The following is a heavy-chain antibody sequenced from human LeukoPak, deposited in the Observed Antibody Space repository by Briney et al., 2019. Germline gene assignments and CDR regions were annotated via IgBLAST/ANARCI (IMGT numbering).Heavy chain of an antibody. J-gene: IGHJ6*02. CDR2: IYYSGST. D-gene: IGHD6-6*01. V-gene: IGHV4-59*01. CDR1: GGSISSYY. CDR3: ARDGSSIAAPYYYGMDV. Sequence: SETLSLTCTVSGGSISSYYWSWIRQPPGKGLEWIGYIYYSGSTNYNPSLKSRVTISVDTSKNQFSLKLSSVTAADTVVYYCARDGSSIAAPYYYGMDVWGQGTTVTVSS.